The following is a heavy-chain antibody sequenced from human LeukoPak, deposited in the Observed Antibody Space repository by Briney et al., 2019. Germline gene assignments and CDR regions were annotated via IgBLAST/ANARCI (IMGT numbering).Heavy chain of an antibody. V-gene: IGHV4-61*01. CDR2: IYYSGST. CDR3: ARAYYDILTGYYKSPDY. J-gene: IGHJ4*02. D-gene: IGHD3-9*01. CDR1: GDSISSSSYY. Sequence: SETLSLTCAVSGDSISSSSYYWSWIRHPPGKGLEWIGYIYYSGSTNYYPSPKSRVTISVDTSKNQFSLKLSSVTAADTAVYYCARAYYDILTGYYKSPDYWGQGTLVTVSS.